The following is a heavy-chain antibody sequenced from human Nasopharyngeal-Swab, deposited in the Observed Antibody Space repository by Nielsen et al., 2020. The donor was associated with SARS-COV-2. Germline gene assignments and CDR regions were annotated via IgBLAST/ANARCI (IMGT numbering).Heavy chain of an antibody. J-gene: IGHJ6*03. CDR1: GGSISSYY. CDR2: IYYSGST. Sequence: GSLRFSCTVSGGSISSYYWSWIRQPPGKGLEWIGYIYYSGSTNYNPSLKSRVTISVDTSKNQFSLKLSSVTAADTAVYYCARAAYCSGGSCYSYYYYMDVWGKGTTVTVSS. D-gene: IGHD2-15*01. CDR3: ARAAYCSGGSCYSYYYYMDV. V-gene: IGHV4-59*01.